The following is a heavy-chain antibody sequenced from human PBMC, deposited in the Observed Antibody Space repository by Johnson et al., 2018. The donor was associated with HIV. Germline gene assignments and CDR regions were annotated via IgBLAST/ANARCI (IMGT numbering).Heavy chain of an antibody. CDR1: GFTFDDYG. CDR2: IDWNGGST. J-gene: IGHJ3*02. Sequence: VQLVESGGGVVRPGGSLRLSCAASGFTFDDYGMSWVRQAPGKGLEWVSGIDWNGGSTGYADSVKGRFTISRDNAKNSLYLQMNSLRAEDTAGYYCAKEIAAAGTDDAFDIWGQGTMVTVSS. CDR3: AKEIAAAGTDDAFDI. V-gene: IGHV3-20*04. D-gene: IGHD6-13*01.